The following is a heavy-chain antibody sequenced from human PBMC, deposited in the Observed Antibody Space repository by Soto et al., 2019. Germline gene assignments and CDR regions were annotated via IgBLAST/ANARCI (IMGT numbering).Heavy chain of an antibody. D-gene: IGHD1-26*01. J-gene: IGHJ2*01. Sequence: EVQLVESGGGLVQPGGSLRLSCAASGFTFSSYWMHWVRQAPGKGLVWVSLINSDGSSTSYADSVKGRFTISRDNAKNPLYLQMNSLRAEDTAVYSGARGGSLNWYFDLWGRGTLVTVSS. CDR3: ARGGSLNWYFDL. CDR2: INSDGSST. V-gene: IGHV3-74*01. CDR1: GFTFSSYW.